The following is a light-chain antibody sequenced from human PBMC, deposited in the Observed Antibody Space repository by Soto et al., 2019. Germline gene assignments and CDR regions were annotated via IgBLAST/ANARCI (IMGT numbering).Light chain of an antibody. V-gene: IGKV1-5*01. Sequence: DFQMTQSPSTLSASEGARVTIACRARQSISTSLAWYQQKPGKAPKLLIYDASSLESGVPSRFSGSGSGTEFTLTIFSLQPDDFATYYCQHYDSYSRPFGQGTKVDIK. CDR2: DAS. CDR1: QSISTS. CDR3: QHYDSYSRP. J-gene: IGKJ1*01.